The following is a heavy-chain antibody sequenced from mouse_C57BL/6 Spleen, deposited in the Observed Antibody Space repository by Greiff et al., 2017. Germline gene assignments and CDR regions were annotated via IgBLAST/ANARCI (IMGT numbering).Heavy chain of an antibody. J-gene: IGHJ3*01. Sequence: QVQLQQPGAELVKPGASVKLSCKASGYTFTSYWMHWVKQRPGRGLEWIGRIDPNSGGTKYNEKFKSKATLTVDKPSSTAYMQLRSLTSEDSAVYYCASYYYGSSYGTWFAYWGQGTLVTVSA. D-gene: IGHD1-1*01. CDR3: ASYYYGSSYGTWFAY. CDR1: GYTFTSYW. CDR2: IDPNSGGT. V-gene: IGHV1-72*01.